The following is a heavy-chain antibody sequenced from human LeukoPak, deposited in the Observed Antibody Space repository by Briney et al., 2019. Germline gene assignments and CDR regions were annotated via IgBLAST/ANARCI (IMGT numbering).Heavy chain of an antibody. CDR1: GFTFSSYA. Sequence: PGGSLRLSCAASGFTFSSYAMSWVRQAPGKGLEWVSAISGSGGSTYYADSAKGRFTISRDNSKNTLYLQMNSLRAEDTAVYYCAKGGEQWLVPNYFDYWGQGTLVTVSS. CDR2: ISGSGGST. V-gene: IGHV3-23*01. CDR3: AKGGEQWLVPNYFDY. J-gene: IGHJ4*02. D-gene: IGHD6-19*01.